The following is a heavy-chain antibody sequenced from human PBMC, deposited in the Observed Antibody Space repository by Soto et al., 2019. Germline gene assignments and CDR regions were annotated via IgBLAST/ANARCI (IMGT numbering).Heavy chain of an antibody. CDR2: IIPILGIA. J-gene: IGHJ6*02. D-gene: IGHD6-13*01. Sequence: SLKVSCKSSGGPFSSYTISWVRQAPGQGLEWMGRIIPILGIANYAQKFQGRVTITADKSTSTAYMELSSLRSEDTAVYYCARDAVYSSSWYPYGMDVWGQGTTVTVSS. CDR3: ARDAVYSSSWYPYGMDV. CDR1: GGPFSSYT. V-gene: IGHV1-69*04.